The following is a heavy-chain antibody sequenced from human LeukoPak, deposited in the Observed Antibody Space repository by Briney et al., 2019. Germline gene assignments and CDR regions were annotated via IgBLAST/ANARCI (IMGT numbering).Heavy chain of an antibody. D-gene: IGHD4-17*01. CDR2: ISGSGGST. V-gene: IGHV3-23*01. CDR3: AREGTVTTEFRYSVYYYYGMDV. CDR1: GFTFSTYA. Sequence: GGSLRLSWAASGFTFSTYAMTWVSQAPGKGLEWVSIISGSGGSTYYADSVKGRFTISRGNSKNTLYLQMNSLRAEDTAVYYCAREGTVTTEFRYSVYYYYGMDVWGQGTTVTVSS. J-gene: IGHJ6*02.